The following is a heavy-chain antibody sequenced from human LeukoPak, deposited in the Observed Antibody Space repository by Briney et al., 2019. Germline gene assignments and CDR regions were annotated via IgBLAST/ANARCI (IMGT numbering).Heavy chain of an antibody. CDR2: ISGSSGYI. Sequence: GGSLRLSCAASGFSFNTYSMNWVRQPPRRGLEWVSSISGSSGYIYYADSVKGRFTISRDNAKNSLYLQMNSLRAEDTAVYYCARDQGLNSPDYWGQGTLVTVSS. CDR1: GFSFNTYS. CDR3: ARDQGLNSPDY. V-gene: IGHV3-21*01. J-gene: IGHJ4*02. D-gene: IGHD2-21*01.